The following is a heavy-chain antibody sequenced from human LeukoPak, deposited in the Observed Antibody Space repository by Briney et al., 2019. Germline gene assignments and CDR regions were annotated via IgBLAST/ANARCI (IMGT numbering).Heavy chain of an antibody. CDR2: IKSKTGGGTT. Sequence: PGGSLRLSCAASGFTFSNAWMSWVRQAPGKGLEWVGRIKSKTGGGTTDYAAPVKGRFTISRDDSKNTLYLQMNSLKTEDTAVYYCAKDITPLLWFGESMDVWGKGTTVTISS. D-gene: IGHD3-10*01. CDR3: AKDITPLLWFGESMDV. J-gene: IGHJ6*03. V-gene: IGHV3-15*01. CDR1: GFTFSNAW.